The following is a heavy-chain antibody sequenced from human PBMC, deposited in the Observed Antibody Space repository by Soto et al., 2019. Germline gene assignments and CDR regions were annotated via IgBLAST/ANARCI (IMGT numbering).Heavy chain of an antibody. D-gene: IGHD6-13*01. CDR3: VRESAPSGPNYFDT. CDR1: GGSITRRPSS. Sequence: SETMSLTYSVAGGSITRRPSSWICVRQPPGKGLEWIAYISHSGSTYYNPSLKGRVTVSVDRSKNQFSLKLDSVSAADTAIYYCVRESAPSGPNYFDTWGPGTLVTVSS. J-gene: IGHJ5*02. V-gene: IGHV4-30-2*01. CDR2: ISHSGST.